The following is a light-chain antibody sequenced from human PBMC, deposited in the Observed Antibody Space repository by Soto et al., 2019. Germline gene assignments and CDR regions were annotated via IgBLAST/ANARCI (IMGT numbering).Light chain of an antibody. CDR2: DTD. CDR1: TSNIGNNY. J-gene: IGLJ3*02. CDR3: AAWDSGLSAVV. V-gene: IGLV1-51*01. Sequence: QSVLTQPPSVSAAPGQKVAISCSGSTSNIGNNYVSWYQQLPEQAPKLLIYDTDKRPSGIPDRVSGSKSGTSATLGITGLQNGDEAEYYCAAWDSGLSAVVFGGGTKVTVL.